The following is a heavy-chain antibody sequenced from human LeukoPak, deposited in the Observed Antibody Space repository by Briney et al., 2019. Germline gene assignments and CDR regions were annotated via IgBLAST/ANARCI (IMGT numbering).Heavy chain of an antibody. CDR2: ITHPTGVR. Sequence: VKVSCKASGDIFTDYYIHWVRQAPGQGFEWMGWITHPTGVRKFAQKFQGRVTLTSDTTISTVYLELNNVTPDDAAVYFCVSWDVGNSDVASFDYWGQGTLVTISS. D-gene: IGHD1-26*01. CDR3: VSWDVGNSDVASFDY. J-gene: IGHJ4*02. V-gene: IGHV1-2*02. CDR1: GDIFTDYY.